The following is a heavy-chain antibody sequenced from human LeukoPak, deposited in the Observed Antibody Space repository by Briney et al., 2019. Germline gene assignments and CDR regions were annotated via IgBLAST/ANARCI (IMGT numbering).Heavy chain of an antibody. Sequence: PGRSLRLSCAASGFTFDDYAMHWVRQAPGKGLEWVSGISWNSGSIGYADSVKGRFTISRDNAKNSLYLQMNSLTPEDTALYYCAKDKTGGFVAFDLWGQGTMVTVSS. V-gene: IGHV3-9*01. CDR2: ISWNSGSI. CDR1: GFTFDDYA. J-gene: IGHJ3*01. CDR3: AKDKTGGFVAFDL. D-gene: IGHD3-16*01.